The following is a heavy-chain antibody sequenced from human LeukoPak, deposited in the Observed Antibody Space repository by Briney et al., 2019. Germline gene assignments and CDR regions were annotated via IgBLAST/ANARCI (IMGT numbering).Heavy chain of an antibody. CDR2: ISNSGDTR. CDR3: FGSYLVAFDI. Sequence: GGSLRLSCAASGFTFSDYYMSWIRQAPGKGLEWLAYISNSGDTRKYADSVTGRFTISRDNAKNSVFLQMNSLRAEDTAVYYCFGSYLVAFDIWGQGTMVTVSS. D-gene: IGHD1-26*01. J-gene: IGHJ3*02. V-gene: IGHV3-11*01. CDR1: GFTFSDYY.